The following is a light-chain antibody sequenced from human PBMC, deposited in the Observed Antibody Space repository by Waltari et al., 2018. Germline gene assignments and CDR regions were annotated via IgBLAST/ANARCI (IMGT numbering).Light chain of an antibody. Sequence: QSALTQPASVSGSPGQSITISCSGTRSDVGGYNSVSWYQQLPGNAPKLMIYDVTRWPSGVSNRFSGSKSGNTASLTIFGLQAEDEADYYCASYTSTRTVIFGGGTRVTVL. J-gene: IGLJ2*01. CDR2: DVT. CDR1: RSDVGGYNS. CDR3: ASYTSTRTVI. V-gene: IGLV2-14*01.